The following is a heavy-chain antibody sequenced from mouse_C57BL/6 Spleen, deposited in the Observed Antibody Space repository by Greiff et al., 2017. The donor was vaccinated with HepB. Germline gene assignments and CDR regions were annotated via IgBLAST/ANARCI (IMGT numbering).Heavy chain of an antibody. CDR1: GFNIKDDY. D-gene: IGHD2-4*01. V-gene: IGHV14-4*01. CDR2: IDPENGDT. CDR3: TRGGLETMDY. J-gene: IGHJ4*01. Sequence: EVQGVESGAELVRPGASVKLSCTASGFNIKDDYMHWVKQRPEQGLEWIGWIDPENGDTEYASKFQGKATITADTSSNTAYLQLSSLTSEDTSVYYCTRGGLETMDYWGQGTSVTVSS.